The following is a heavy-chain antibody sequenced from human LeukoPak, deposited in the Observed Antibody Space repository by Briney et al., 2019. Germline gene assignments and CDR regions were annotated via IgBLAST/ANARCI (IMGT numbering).Heavy chain of an antibody. J-gene: IGHJ4*02. V-gene: IGHV1-69*13. CDR2: IIPIFGTA. CDR3: ARDLMDGYPTVGGYFDY. Sequence: SVKVSCKASGGTFSSYAISWVRQAPGQGLEWMGGIIPIFGTANYAQKFQGRVTITADESTSTAYMELSSLRSEDTAVYYCARDLMDGYPTVGGYFDYWGQGTLVTASS. D-gene: IGHD4-23*01. CDR1: GGTFSSYA.